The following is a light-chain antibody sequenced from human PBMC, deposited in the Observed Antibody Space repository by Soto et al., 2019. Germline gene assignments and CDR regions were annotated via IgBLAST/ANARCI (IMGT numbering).Light chain of an antibody. CDR1: QSVSNY. Sequence: EIVLTQSPGTLSLSPGERATLSCRASQSVSNYLAWYQQKPGQAPRLLIYGASSRATGIPDRFSGSGSGTDFTLTISRLEPEDCAVYYCQQYGTFRTFGQGTKVEIK. J-gene: IGKJ1*01. CDR3: QQYGTFRT. CDR2: GAS. V-gene: IGKV3-20*01.